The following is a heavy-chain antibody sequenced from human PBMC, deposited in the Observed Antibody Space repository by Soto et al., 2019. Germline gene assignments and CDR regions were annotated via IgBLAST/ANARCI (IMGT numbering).Heavy chain of an antibody. CDR3: TRHLRARGIVHDVFDI. V-gene: IGHV3-11*06. CDR1: GFSFSDYY. D-gene: IGHD2-8*01. Sequence: QVRLVESGGGLVKPGGSVRLSCAASGFSFSDYYMTWIRQAPGKGLEWVSRISNSGEDTNYADSVQGRFTISRDNGEKSQYRQMTSLRAEDTAVYYCTRHLRARGIVHDVFDIWRKGTMVTLSS. J-gene: IGHJ3*02. CDR2: ISNSGEDT.